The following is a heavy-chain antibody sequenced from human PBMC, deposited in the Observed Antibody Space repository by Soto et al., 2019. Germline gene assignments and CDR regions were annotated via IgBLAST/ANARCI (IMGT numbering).Heavy chain of an antibody. CDR1: GYSRFSYYS. Sequence: PGGSLRRSCAASGYSRFSYYSMNWFLQAPWKGLEWVSFISGSGYPIYYADSVRGRFTISRDNAKNSLSLQMDSLRVEDTAVYYCARVRGHSYGYVDYWGQGTLVTVSS. CDR2: ISGSGYPI. D-gene: IGHD5-18*01. CDR3: ARVRGHSYGYVDY. J-gene: IGHJ4*02. V-gene: IGHV3-48*01.